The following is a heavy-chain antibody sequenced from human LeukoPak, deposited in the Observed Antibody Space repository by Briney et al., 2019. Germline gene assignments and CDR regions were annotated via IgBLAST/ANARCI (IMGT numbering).Heavy chain of an antibody. J-gene: IGHJ3*02. D-gene: IGHD3-10*01. Sequence: PGGSLRLSCAASGFTFSSYEMNWVRQAPGKGLDWVSYISSGGDTTYYADSVKGRFTISRDNAKNSLYLQMNSLRAEDTAVYYCARVRGSLGYAFDIWGPGTMVTVSS. CDR1: GFTFSSYE. CDR2: ISSGGDTT. CDR3: ARVRGSLGYAFDI. V-gene: IGHV3-48*03.